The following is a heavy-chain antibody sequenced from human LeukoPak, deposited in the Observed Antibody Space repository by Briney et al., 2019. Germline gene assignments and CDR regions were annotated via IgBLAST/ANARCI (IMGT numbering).Heavy chain of an antibody. D-gene: IGHD3-10*01. J-gene: IGHJ4*02. Sequence: SETLSLTCAVYGGSFSGYYWSWIRQPPGKGLEWIGEINHSGSTNYNPSLKSRVTISVDTSKNQFSLKLSSVTAADTAVYYCARGLKFGELSFDYWGQGTLVTVSS. CDR3: ARGLKFGELSFDY. CDR2: INHSGST. CDR1: GGSFSGYY. V-gene: IGHV4-34*01.